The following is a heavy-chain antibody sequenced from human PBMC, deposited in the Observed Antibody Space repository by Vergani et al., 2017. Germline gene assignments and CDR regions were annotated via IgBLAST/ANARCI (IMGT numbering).Heavy chain of an antibody. Sequence: EVQLVESGGGLVQPGRSLRLSCAASGFTFDDYAMHWVRQAPGKGLEWVSGISWNSGSIGYADSVKGRFTISRDNAKNSLYLQMNSLRAEDTAVYYCARSRLVVVTAMRNAFDIWGQGTMVTVSS. CDR3: ARSRLVVVTAMRNAFDI. D-gene: IGHD2-21*02. V-gene: IGHV3-9*01. J-gene: IGHJ3*02. CDR1: GFTFDDYA. CDR2: ISWNSGSI.